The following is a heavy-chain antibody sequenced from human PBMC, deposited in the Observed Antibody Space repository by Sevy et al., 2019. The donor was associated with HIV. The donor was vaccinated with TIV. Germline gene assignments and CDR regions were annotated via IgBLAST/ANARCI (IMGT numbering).Heavy chain of an antibody. J-gene: IGHJ4*02. V-gene: IGHV4-59*01. D-gene: IGHD6-13*01. CDR3: ARRRAAAGWGVFDY. CDR2: IYYSGST. CDR1: GGSISSDY. Sequence: SETLSLTCSVSGGSISSDYWGWVRQPPGKELEWIGYIYYSGSTNYNPSLKSRVTISVDTSKNQFSLKLSSVTAADTAVYYCARRRAAAGWGVFDYWGQGTLVTVSS.